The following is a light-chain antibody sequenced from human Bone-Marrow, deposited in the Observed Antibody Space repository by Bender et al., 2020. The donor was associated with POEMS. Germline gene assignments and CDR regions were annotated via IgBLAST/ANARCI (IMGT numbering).Light chain of an antibody. CDR1: SSDVGAYNL. CDR2: EVS. CDR3: SSYTSANTLV. V-gene: IGLV2-14*02. Sequence: QSALTQPPSASGSPGQSVTISCTGASSDVGAYNLVSWYQQHPGKAPKLMIYEVSKRPSGVSNRFSGSKSGNTASLTISGLQTEDEADYYCSSYTSANTLVFGTGTKVTVL. J-gene: IGLJ1*01.